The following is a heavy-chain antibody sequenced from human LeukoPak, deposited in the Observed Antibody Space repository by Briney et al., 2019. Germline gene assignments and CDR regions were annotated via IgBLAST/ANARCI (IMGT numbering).Heavy chain of an antibody. D-gene: IGHD2-2*01. CDR2: FSSRSSTI. V-gene: IGHV3-48*01. J-gene: IGHJ3*01. Sequence: GGSLRLSCAASGFSFSNYTMNWVRQAPGKGLEWVSYFSSRSSTIYYTDSVKGRFTISRDNAKKSLYLQMNSLRAEDTAVYYCAREGYCNITSCPRGAFDFWGQGTMVTVSS. CDR3: AREGYCNITSCPRGAFDF. CDR1: GFSFSNYT.